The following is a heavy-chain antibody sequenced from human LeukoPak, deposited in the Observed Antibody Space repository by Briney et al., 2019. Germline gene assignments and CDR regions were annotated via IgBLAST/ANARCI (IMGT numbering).Heavy chain of an antibody. CDR3: AKDSSGYDFWSALPY. CDR2: ISYDGGNK. Sequence: GGSLRLSCAASGFTFSTYAMHWVRQAPGKGLEWVAVISYDGGNKYYADSVKGRFTISRDNSKKTLYLQMNSLRAEDTAVFYCAKDSSGYDFWSALPYWGQGTLVTVSS. J-gene: IGHJ4*02. CDR1: GFTFSTYA. D-gene: IGHD3-3*01. V-gene: IGHV3-33*06.